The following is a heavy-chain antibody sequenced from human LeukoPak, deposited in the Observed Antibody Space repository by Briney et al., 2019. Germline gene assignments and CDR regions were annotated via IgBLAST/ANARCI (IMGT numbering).Heavy chain of an antibody. CDR3: AHRRSKLGDAWFAP. D-gene: IGHD3-3*01. CDR1: RFALNINGVA. V-gene: IGHV2-5*02. J-gene: IGHJ5*02. CDR2: IYWDDDK. Sequence: SGPTLLKQTHTLTLTCIFSRFALNINGVAVGWIRQHPGKALEWLALIYWDDDKRYSPSLENRLNITKDTSKNQVVLTMTNMDPVDTAPYYCAHRRSKLGDAWFAPWGQGTLVTVSS.